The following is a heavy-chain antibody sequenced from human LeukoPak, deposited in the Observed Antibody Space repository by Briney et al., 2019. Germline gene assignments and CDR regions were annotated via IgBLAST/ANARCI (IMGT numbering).Heavy chain of an antibody. CDR2: INPNSGGT. CDR3: ARVLLWFGESSHFDY. J-gene: IGHJ4*02. Sequence: EASVTVSCKASGYTFTGYYMHWVRQAPGQGLEWMGWINPNSGGTNYAQKFQGRVTMTRDTSISTAYMELSRLRSDDTAVYYCARVLLWFGESSHFDYWGQGTLVTVSS. CDR1: GYTFTGYY. V-gene: IGHV1-2*02. D-gene: IGHD3-10*01.